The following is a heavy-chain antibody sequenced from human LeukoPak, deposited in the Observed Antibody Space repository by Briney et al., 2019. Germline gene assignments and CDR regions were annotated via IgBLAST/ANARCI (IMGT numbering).Heavy chain of an antibody. J-gene: IGHJ3*02. CDR3: ARDGFGIAVAGEAFDI. CDR1: GFTFSSYA. D-gene: IGHD6-19*01. CDR2: ISYDGSNK. V-gene: IGHV3-30-3*01. Sequence: GGSLRLSCAASGFTFSSYAMHWVRQAPGKGLEWVAVISYDGSNKYYADSVKGRFTISRDNSKNTLYLQMNNLRAEDTAVYYCARDGFGIAVAGEAFDIWGQGTMVTVSS.